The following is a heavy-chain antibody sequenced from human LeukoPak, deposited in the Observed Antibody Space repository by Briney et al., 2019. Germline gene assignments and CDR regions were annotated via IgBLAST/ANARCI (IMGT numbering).Heavy chain of an antibody. Sequence: GGSLSLSCAASGFTLCSYWMHWVRPAPGGGLVWVSRIYIDGSSTTCAYSVKGRFTISSDSSKNTLYLQMNSLRAGDAAVYYCAKAPVTTCSGAYCYPFDYWSQGTLVTVSS. CDR2: IYIDGSST. V-gene: IGHV3-74*01. D-gene: IGHD2-15*01. CDR1: GFTLCSYW. J-gene: IGHJ4*02. CDR3: AKAPVTTCSGAYCYPFDY.